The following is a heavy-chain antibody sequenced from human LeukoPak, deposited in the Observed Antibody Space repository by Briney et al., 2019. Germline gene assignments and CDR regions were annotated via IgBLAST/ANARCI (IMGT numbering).Heavy chain of an antibody. CDR2: IYYSGST. CDR3: ARDSPVYSLERFDP. J-gene: IGHJ5*02. D-gene: IGHD5-12*01. V-gene: IGHV4-59*12. Sequence: PSETLSLTCTVSGVSISSYYWSWIRQPPGKGLEWIGYIYYSGSTYYNPSLKSRVTISVDTSKNQFSLKLSSVTAADTAVYYCARDSPVYSLERFDPWGQGTLVTVSS. CDR1: GVSISSYY.